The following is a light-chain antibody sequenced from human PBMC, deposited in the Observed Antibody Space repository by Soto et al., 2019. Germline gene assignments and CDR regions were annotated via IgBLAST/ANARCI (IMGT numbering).Light chain of an antibody. V-gene: IGKV3D-20*02. CDR2: AAS. Sequence: EIVLTQSPGTLSLSPGERATLSCRASQSVSSSYLAWYQQKPGQAPRLLIYAASNRATGVPARFSGSGSGTDFTLTISSLEPEDFAVYYCQQRNDWRRGTFGQGTRLEIK. CDR3: QQRNDWRRGT. J-gene: IGKJ5*01. CDR1: QSVSSSY.